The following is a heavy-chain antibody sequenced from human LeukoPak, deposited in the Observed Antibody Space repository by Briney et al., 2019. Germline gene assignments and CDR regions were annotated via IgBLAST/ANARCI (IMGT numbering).Heavy chain of an antibody. V-gene: IGHV3-15*01. CDR1: GFTFSNAW. D-gene: IGHD4-17*01. Sequence: PGGSLRLSCAASGFTFSNAWMSWVRQAPGKGLEWVGRIKSKTDGGTTDYAAPVKGRFTISRDDSKNTLYLQMNSLKTEDTAVYYCTTDGEADGDYFDYWGQGTLVTVSS. CDR3: TTDGEADGDYFDY. CDR2: IKSKTDGGTT. J-gene: IGHJ4*02.